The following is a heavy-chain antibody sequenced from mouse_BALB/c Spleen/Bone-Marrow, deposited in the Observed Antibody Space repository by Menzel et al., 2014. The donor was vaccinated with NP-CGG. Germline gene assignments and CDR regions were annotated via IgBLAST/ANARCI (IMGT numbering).Heavy chain of an antibody. V-gene: IGHV1-66*01. J-gene: IGHJ4*01. CDR2: IFPVSVNN. Sequence: QVQLQQSGPELVKPGASVKISCKASGYRFTSYYIHWVKQRPGQGLEWIGWIFPVSVNNKYNEKFKGKATLTADTSSSTAYMQLSSPTSEDSAVYFCARGKDAMDYWGQGTSVTVSS. CDR1: GYRFTSYY. CDR3: ARGKDAMDY.